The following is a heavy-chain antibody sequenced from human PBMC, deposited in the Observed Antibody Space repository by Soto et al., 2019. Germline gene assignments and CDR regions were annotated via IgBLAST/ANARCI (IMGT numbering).Heavy chain of an antibody. V-gene: IGHV2-70*11. J-gene: IGHJ6*02. D-gene: IGHD3-3*01. CDR2: IDWDDDK. CDR3: AWIPRYYDFLSGFPPQKSYYYYGMDV. CDR1: GFSLSTSGMC. Sequence: SGPTLVNPTQTLTLTCTFSGFSLSTSGMCVSWIRQPPGKALEWLARIDWDDDKYYSTSLKTRLNISKDTSKKQVILTKNNMKSVDTASYYCAWIPRYYDFLSGFPPQKSYYYYGMDVWGQGTTVTVSS.